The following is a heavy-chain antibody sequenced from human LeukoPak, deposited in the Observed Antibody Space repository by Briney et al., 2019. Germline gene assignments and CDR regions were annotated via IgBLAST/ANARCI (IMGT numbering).Heavy chain of an antibody. CDR3: AKDTQATITTLGY. D-gene: IGHD5-12*01. Sequence: GGSLRLSCAASGITFSNYAMSWVRQPPGKGLEWVSAISGSGGSTYYADSVKGRFTISRDNSKNTLYLQMNSLRAEDTAVYYCAKDTQATITTLGYWGQGTLVTVSS. V-gene: IGHV3-23*01. J-gene: IGHJ4*02. CDR2: ISGSGGST. CDR1: GITFSNYA.